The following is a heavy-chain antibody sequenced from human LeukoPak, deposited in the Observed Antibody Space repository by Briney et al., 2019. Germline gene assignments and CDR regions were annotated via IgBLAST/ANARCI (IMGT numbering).Heavy chain of an antibody. J-gene: IGHJ6*03. V-gene: IGHV3-23*01. CDR2: ISSSGGSP. Sequence: GGSLRLSCAASGFTFSSYGMSWVRQAPGKGLEWVSAISSSGGSPYYADSVKGRFTISRDNSKNTLYLQMNSLRVEDTAVYYCAKGGEWLVASAYYYFYLDVWGKGTTVTISS. CDR3: AKGGEWLVASAYYYFYLDV. D-gene: IGHD6-19*01. CDR1: GFTFSSYG.